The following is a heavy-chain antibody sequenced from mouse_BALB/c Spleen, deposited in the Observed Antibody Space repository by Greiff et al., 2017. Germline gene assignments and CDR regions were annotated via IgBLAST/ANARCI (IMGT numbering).Heavy chain of an antibody. CDR2: INPYNDGT. CDR1: GYTFTSYV. D-gene: IGHD2-4*01. V-gene: IGHV1-14*01. Sequence: VQLQQSGPELVKPGASVKMSCKASGYTFTSYVMHWVKQKPGQGLEWIGYINPYNDGTKYNEKFKGKATLTSDKSSSTAYMELSSLTSEDSAVYYCARNYDYDLDWFAYWGQGTLVTVSA. CDR3: ARNYDYDLDWFAY. J-gene: IGHJ3*01.